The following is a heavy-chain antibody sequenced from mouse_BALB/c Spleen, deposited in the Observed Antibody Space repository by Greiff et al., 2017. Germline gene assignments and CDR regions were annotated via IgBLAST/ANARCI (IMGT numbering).Heavy chain of an antibody. J-gene: IGHJ1*01. CDR3: ARQILRGWYFDV. Sequence: EVKLQESGGGLVQPGGSLKLSCAASGFDFSRYWMSWVRQAPGKGLEWIGEINPDSSTINYTPSLKDKFIISRDNAKNTLYLQMSKVRSEDTALYYCARQILRGWYFDVWGAGTTVTVSS. CDR2: INPDSSTI. CDR1: GFDFSRYW. V-gene: IGHV4-1*02. D-gene: IGHD1-1*01.